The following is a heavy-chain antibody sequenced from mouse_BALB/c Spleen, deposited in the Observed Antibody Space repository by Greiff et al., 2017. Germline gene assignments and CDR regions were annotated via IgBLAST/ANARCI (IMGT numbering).Heavy chain of an antibody. D-gene: IGHD1-2*01. CDR1: GFTFSSYG. CDR2: INSNGGST. CDR3: ARWRVNSLLRLPYFDY. V-gene: IGHV5-6-3*01. J-gene: IGHJ2*01. Sequence: EVQGVESGGGLVQPGGSLKLSCAASGFTFSSYGMSWVRQTPDKRLELVATINSNGGSTYYPDSVKGRFTISRDNAKNTLYLQMSSLKSEDTAMYYCARWRVNSLLRLPYFDYWGQGTTLTVSS.